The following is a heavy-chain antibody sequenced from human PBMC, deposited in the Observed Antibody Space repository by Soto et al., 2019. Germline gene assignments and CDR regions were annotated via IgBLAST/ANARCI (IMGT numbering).Heavy chain of an antibody. V-gene: IGHV3-66*01. Sequence: GGSLRLSCAAFGFIASSKFMSWVRQAPGKRLEWVSVIYSGGNTYYAESVKGRFTISRDNSKNTLHLQMNSLRAEDTAVYYCARALGYAFDIWGQGTMVTVSS. CDR1: GFIASSKF. J-gene: IGHJ3*02. D-gene: IGHD7-27*01. CDR3: ARALGYAFDI. CDR2: IYSGGNT.